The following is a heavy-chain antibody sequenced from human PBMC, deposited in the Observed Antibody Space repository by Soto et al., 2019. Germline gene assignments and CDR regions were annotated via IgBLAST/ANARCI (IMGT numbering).Heavy chain of an antibody. CDR3: ARSVILSGGTYKGLIRLHHFDV. Sequence: PSETLSLTCAVSGGSISSSNCWSWVRQPPGKGLEWIGEIYHSGSTNYNPSLKSRVTISVDKSKNQFSLKLSSVTGADTAVYYCARSVILSGGTYKGLIRLHHFDVWGPGTLVTVSS. CDR1: GGSISSSNC. CDR2: IYHSGST. D-gene: IGHD2-15*01. J-gene: IGHJ4*02. V-gene: IGHV4-4*02.